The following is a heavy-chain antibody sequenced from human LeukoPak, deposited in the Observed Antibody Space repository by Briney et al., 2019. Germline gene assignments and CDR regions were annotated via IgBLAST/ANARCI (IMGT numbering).Heavy chain of an antibody. CDR3: AKVVQYTASTGTGLSS. CDR2: SVTSGST. J-gene: IGHJ5*02. V-gene: IGHV3-21*01. Sequence: GGSLRLSCAASGLTFSSYNLYWVRQAPGKGLEWVSSSVTSGSTYYADSVRGRFTISRDNPKNTLYLQMNSLRAEDTAIYYCAKVVQYTASTGTGLSSWGQGTLVTVSS. D-gene: IGHD6-13*01. CDR1: GLTFSSYN.